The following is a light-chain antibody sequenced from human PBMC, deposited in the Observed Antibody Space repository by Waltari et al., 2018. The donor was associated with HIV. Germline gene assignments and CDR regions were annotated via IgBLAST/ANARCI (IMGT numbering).Light chain of an antibody. CDR2: GNS. V-gene: IGLV1-40*01. J-gene: IGLJ2*01. CDR3: QSYDSSLSSSV. CDR1: SAGYD. Sequence: QSDLTQPPSVSGAPGQRVTISCSGVSAGYDVHWYQQLPGPAPKLLIYGNSKRPSGVPDRFTGSKSSPAASLAITGLHAKDKPDYYCQSYDSSLSSSVFGGGTRLTGL.